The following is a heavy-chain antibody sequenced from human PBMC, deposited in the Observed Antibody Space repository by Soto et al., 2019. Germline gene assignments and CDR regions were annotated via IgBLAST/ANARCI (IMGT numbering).Heavy chain of an antibody. D-gene: IGHD4-17*01. CDR1: GFIFSSYG. CDR2: ISYDGSNK. CDR3: AKDQYGDYVGLVDY. V-gene: IGHV3-30*18. J-gene: IGHJ4*02. Sequence: GGSLRLSCAASGFIFSSYGMHWVRQAPGKGLEWVAVISYDGSNKYYADSVKGRFTISRDNSKNTLYLQMNSLRAEDTAVYYCAKDQYGDYVGLVDYWGQGTLVTVSS.